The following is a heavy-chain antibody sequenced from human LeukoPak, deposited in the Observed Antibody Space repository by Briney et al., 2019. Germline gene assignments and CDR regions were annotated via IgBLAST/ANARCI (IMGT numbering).Heavy chain of an antibody. V-gene: IGHV3-23*01. CDR1: GFTFSSYA. Sequence: GGSLRLSCAASGFTFSSYAMSWVRQAPGKGLEWVSAISGSGGSTYYADSVKGRFTISRDNSKNTLYLQMNSLRAEDTAVYYCAKEPGPYSSSWYSLDYWGQGTLVTVSS. J-gene: IGHJ4*02. CDR2: ISGSGGST. D-gene: IGHD6-13*01. CDR3: AKEPGPYSSSWYSLDY.